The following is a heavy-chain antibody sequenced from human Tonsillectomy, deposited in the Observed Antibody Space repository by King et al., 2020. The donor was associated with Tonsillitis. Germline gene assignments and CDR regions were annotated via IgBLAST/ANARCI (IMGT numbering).Heavy chain of an antibody. CDR1: GGTFSSYA. CDR2: IIPIFGTA. D-gene: IGHD2-8*01. V-gene: IGHV1-69*14. CDR3: AVTHCTNGVGHLVY. Sequence: QLVQSGAEVKKPGSSVKVSCKASGGTFSSYAISWVRQAPGQGLEWMGGIIPIFGTANYAQKFQGRVTITAAKSTSTAYMELSSLRSEDTAVYYCAVTHCTNGVGHLVYWGQGTLVTVSS. J-gene: IGHJ4*02.